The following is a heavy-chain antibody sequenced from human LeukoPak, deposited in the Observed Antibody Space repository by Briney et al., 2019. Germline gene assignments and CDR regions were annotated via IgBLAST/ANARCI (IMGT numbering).Heavy chain of an antibody. J-gene: IGHJ4*02. V-gene: IGHV3-30-3*01. CDR3: ARESYDFWSGKAYYFDY. CDR1: GFTFSSYA. CDR2: ISYDGSNK. Sequence: PGGSLRLSCAASGFTFSSYAMHWFRQAPGKGLEWVAVISYDGSNKYCADSVKGRFTISRDNSRNTLYLQMNSLRAEDTAVYYCARESYDFWSGKAYYFDYWGQGTLVTVSS. D-gene: IGHD3-3*01.